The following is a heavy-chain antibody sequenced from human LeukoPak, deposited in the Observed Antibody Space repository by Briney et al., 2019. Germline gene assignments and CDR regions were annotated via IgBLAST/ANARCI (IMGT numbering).Heavy chain of an antibody. Sequence: GGSLRLSCAASGFTLNTYGINWVRQAPGKGLEWVSSISGRSSGSYMYYADSVKRRFTLSRDSAKNSLFLQMNSLRAEYTAVYYCARDRSFPEGAMVFDIWGQGTMVSVSS. V-gene: IGHV3-21*01. J-gene: IGHJ3*02. CDR1: GFTLNTYG. CDR2: ISGRSSGSYM. CDR3: ARDRSFPEGAMVFDI. D-gene: IGHD5-18*01.